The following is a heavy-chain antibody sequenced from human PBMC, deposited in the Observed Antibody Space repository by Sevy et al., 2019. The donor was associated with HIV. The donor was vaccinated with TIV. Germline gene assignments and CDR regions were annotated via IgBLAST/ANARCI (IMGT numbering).Heavy chain of an antibody. J-gene: IGHJ4*02. D-gene: IGHD3-10*01. V-gene: IGHV3-30*18. Sequence: GGSLRLSCAASGFTVSSNYMSWVRQAPGKGLEWVAVILYDGSNEYYADSVKGRFTISRDNSKNTVYLQMNRLRTEDTAVYYCAKGLHYGSGSYYGGTDYWGQGTLVTVSS. CDR3: AKGLHYGSGSYYGGTDY. CDR2: ILYDGSNE. CDR1: GFTVSSNY.